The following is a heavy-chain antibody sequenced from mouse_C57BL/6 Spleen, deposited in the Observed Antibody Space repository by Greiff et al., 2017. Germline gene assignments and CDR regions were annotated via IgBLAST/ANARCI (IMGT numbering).Heavy chain of an antibody. Sequence: EVQRVESGEGLVKPGGSLKLSCAASGFTFSSYAMSWVRQTPEKRLEWVAYISSGGDYIYYADTVKGRFTISRDNARNTRYLQMSSLKSEDTAMYYCTREGTPDAWFAYWGQGTLVTVSA. CDR2: ISSGGDYI. J-gene: IGHJ3*01. CDR1: GFTFSSYA. D-gene: IGHD2-14*01. V-gene: IGHV5-9-1*02. CDR3: TREGTPDAWFAY.